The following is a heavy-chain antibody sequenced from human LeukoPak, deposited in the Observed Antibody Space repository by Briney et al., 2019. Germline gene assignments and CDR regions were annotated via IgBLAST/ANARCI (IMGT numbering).Heavy chain of an antibody. CDR1: GFTVSSNY. V-gene: IGHV3-66*01. Sequence: HPGGSLRLSCAASGFTVSSNYMSWVRQAPGKGLKWVSVIYSGGSTYYADSVKGRFTISRDNSKNTLYLQMNSLRAEDTAVYYCARVAYSSGWYYGMDVWGQGTTVTVSS. CDR2: IYSGGST. D-gene: IGHD6-19*01. CDR3: ARVAYSSGWYYGMDV. J-gene: IGHJ6*02.